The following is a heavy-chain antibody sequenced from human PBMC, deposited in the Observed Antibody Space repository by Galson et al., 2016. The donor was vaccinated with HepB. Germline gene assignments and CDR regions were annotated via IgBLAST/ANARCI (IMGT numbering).Heavy chain of an antibody. CDR3: TSLMDT. CDR2: IYYSGTT. Sequence: TCTVSGGSISSSSYYWGWIRQPPGKGLEWIETIYYSGTTIYNPSLKSRVTISIDNFKKQFFLRLTSVTAADTAIYYCTSLMDTWSQGTTVTVSS. V-gene: IGHV4-39*07. CDR1: GGSISSSSYY. J-gene: IGHJ6*02.